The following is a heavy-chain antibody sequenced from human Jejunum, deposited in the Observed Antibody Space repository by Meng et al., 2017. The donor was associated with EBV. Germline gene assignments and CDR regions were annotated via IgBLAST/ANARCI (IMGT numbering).Heavy chain of an antibody. CDR1: GFTFSSYS. CDR3: VRDSSFNVH. D-gene: IGHD3-16*02. V-gene: IGHV3-21*02. CDR2: ISSGSSFI. J-gene: IGHJ4*02. Sequence: EVQLVESGXXXXXPXXCXXLSCAASGFTFSSYSMNWVRQAPGKGLEWVSYISSGSSFIYYADSVKGRFTISRDDAKNSLSLQMNNLGADDTAVYYCVRDSSFNVHWGQGTLVTVSS.